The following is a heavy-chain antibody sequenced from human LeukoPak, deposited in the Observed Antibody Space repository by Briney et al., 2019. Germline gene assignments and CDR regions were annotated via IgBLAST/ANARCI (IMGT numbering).Heavy chain of an antibody. D-gene: IGHD2-2*01. Sequence: GGSLRLSCAASGFTFSSYEMNWVRQAPGKGLEWVSGFSGGDGSTHYADSVKGRFTISRDYSENTAFLQMNSLRAEDTAVYYCTKWNGYADYWGQGTLVTVSS. CDR1: GFTFSSYE. CDR2: FSGGDGST. V-gene: IGHV3-23*01. CDR3: TKWNGYADY. J-gene: IGHJ4*02.